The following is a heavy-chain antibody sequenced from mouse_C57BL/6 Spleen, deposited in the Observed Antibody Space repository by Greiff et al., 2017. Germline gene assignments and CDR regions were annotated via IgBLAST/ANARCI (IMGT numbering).Heavy chain of an antibody. V-gene: IGHV14-2*01. D-gene: IGHD1-1*01. Sequence: EVKLQESGAELVKPGASVKLSCTASGFNIKDYYMHWVKQRTEQGLEWIGRIDPEDGETKYAPKFPGKATITADTSSNTAYLQLSSLTSEDTAVYYCASEGGGSTAWFAYWGQGTLVTVSA. CDR3: ASEGGGSTAWFAY. J-gene: IGHJ3*01. CDR1: GFNIKDYY. CDR2: IDPEDGET.